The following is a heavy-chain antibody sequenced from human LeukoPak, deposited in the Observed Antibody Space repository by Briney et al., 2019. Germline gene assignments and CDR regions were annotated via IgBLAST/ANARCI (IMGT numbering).Heavy chain of an antibody. V-gene: IGHV5-51*01. CDR3: ARPRRDGYNWYAFDI. D-gene: IGHD5-24*01. CDR2: IYPGDSDT. J-gene: IGHJ3*02. CDR1: GYSFTSYW. Sequence: GESLKISCKGSGYSFTSYWIAWVRQMPGKGLEWLGIIYPGDSDTRYSPSFQGQVTISADKSSSTAYLQWSSLKASDTAMYYCARPRRDGYNWYAFDIWGQGTMVTVSS.